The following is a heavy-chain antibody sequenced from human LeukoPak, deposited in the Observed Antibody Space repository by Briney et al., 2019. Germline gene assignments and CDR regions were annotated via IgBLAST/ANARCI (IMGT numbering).Heavy chain of an antibody. Sequence: GGSLRLSCAASGSTFSSYAMSWVRPAPGKGLEWVSAISVSGGSTYYADSVKGRFTISRDNSKNTLYLQMYSLRAEDTAVYYCAAQQLVLYYGMDFWGQGTTVTVSS. D-gene: IGHD6-13*01. CDR1: GSTFSSYA. CDR3: AAQQLVLYYGMDF. J-gene: IGHJ6*02. CDR2: ISVSGGST. V-gene: IGHV3-23*01.